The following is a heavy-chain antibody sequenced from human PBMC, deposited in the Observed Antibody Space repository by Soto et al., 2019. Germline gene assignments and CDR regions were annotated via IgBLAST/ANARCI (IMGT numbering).Heavy chain of an antibody. J-gene: IGHJ4*02. CDR2: ISGTGATT. D-gene: IGHD3-10*01. CDR3: AKDMAF. Sequence: GGSMRLSCAASGFTFSNYAMSWVRQTPGKGLEWVSSISGTGATTYYADSVKGRFTISRDNSKNTLYLQMDTLRADDTALYFCAKDMAFWGQGTLVTVPQ. V-gene: IGHV3-23*01. CDR1: GFTFSNYA.